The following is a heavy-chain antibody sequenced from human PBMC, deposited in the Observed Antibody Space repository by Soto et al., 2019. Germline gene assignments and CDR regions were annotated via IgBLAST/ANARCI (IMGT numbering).Heavy chain of an antibody. D-gene: IGHD1-1*01. CDR3: ARKTDSITSGGYF. CDR2: IYSGGDT. J-gene: IGHJ6*02. Sequence: PGGSLRLSCTASGFAVRHNYMTWVRQAPGKGLEWVSLIYSGGDTAYADSVKGRFTISRHTSQNTLYLQMNSLRAEDTAVYYCARKTDSITSGGYFWGQGTAVTVSS. V-gene: IGHV3-53*04. CDR1: GFAVRHNY.